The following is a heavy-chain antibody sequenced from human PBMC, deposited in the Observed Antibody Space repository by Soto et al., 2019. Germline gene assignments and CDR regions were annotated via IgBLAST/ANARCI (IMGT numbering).Heavy chain of an antibody. CDR1: GGSISSYY. Sequence: ETLSLTCTVSGGSISSYYWSWIRQPPGKGLEWIGYIYYSGSTNYNPSLKSRVTISVDTSKNQFSLKLSSVTAADTAVYYCARVFELTGDYWSDPWGQGTLVTVSS. D-gene: IGHD2-21*02. V-gene: IGHV4-59*01. CDR2: IYYSGST. CDR3: ARVFELTGDYWSDP. J-gene: IGHJ5*02.